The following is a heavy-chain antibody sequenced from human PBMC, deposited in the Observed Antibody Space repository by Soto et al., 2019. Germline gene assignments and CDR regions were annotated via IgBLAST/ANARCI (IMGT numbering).Heavy chain of an antibody. CDR2: INPNGGST. J-gene: IGHJ4*02. CDR1: ADTFTSYY. Sequence: ASVKVSCKAPADTFTSYYIHWVRQAPGHGLEWMGIINPNGGSTRFAQTFQGRITMTTDTSTSTVYMELRSLRSEDTAVYYCVRDLDGSGSYYTDYWGPGTLVTVSS. CDR3: VRDLDGSGSYYTDY. D-gene: IGHD3-10*01. V-gene: IGHV1-46*01.